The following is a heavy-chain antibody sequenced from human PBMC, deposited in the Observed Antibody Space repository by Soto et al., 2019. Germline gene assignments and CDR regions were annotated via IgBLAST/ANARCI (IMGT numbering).Heavy chain of an antibody. Sequence: QVQLVESGXGXXXXXXXXRLSCAASGFTFNSYAMHWVRQAPGKGLEWVAVISYDASTKYYADSVKGRFTISRDNSKKSLYLQMNSLRAEDTAVYYCATNSYGYVSTYYFDYWGQGTLVTVSS. CDR2: ISYDASTK. V-gene: IGHV3-30*03. J-gene: IGHJ4*02. CDR3: ATNSYGYVSTYYFDY. CDR1: GFTFNSYA. D-gene: IGHD5-18*01.